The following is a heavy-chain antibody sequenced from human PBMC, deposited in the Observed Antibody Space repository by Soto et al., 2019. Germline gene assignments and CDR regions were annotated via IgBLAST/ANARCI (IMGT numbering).Heavy chain of an antibody. CDR1: GGSISSGDYN. Sequence: SETLCLTCTVSGGSISSGDYNCSWIRQPPGKGLEWIGYIYYSVSTYYNPSLKSRVTISVDTSKNQFSLKLSSVTAADTAVYYCARAMSENSGYDYVGCFEPLGQRTVVTVSS. V-gene: IGHV4-30-4*01. D-gene: IGHD5-12*01. J-gene: IGHJ5*02. CDR3: ARAMSENSGYDYVGCFEP. CDR2: IYYSVST.